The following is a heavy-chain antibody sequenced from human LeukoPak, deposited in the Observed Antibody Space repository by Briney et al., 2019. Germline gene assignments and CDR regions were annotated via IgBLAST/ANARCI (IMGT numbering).Heavy chain of an antibody. CDR3: ARVPPIGYGMDV. J-gene: IGHJ6*02. D-gene: IGHD1-26*01. V-gene: IGHV4-59*01. CDR2: IYYSGST. Sequence: SGTLSLTCTVSGGSISSYYWSWIRQPPGKGLEWIGYIYYSGSTNYNPSLKSRVTISVDTSKNQFSLKLSSVTAADTAVYYCARVPPIGYGMDVWGQGTTVTVSS. CDR1: GGSISSYY.